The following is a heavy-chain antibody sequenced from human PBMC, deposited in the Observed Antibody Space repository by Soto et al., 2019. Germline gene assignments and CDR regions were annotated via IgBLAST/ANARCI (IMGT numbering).Heavy chain of an antibody. D-gene: IGHD5-12*01. Sequence: ASVKVSCKASGYTFTSYGITWVRQAPGEGLEWMGWISAYNGNINYAQKLQGRVTMTTDKSTSTAYMELSSLRSEDTAVYYCARERAVALPEYYFDYWGQGPLVTVSS. CDR1: GYTFTSYG. V-gene: IGHV1-18*01. CDR3: ARERAVALPEYYFDY. CDR2: ISAYNGNI. J-gene: IGHJ4*02.